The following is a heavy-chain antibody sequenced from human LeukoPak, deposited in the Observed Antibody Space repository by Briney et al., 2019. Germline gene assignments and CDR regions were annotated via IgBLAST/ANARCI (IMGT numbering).Heavy chain of an antibody. CDR2: ISYGGSNK. CDR1: GFTFSSYA. CDR3: ARSGYYYDSSGYSRVMDY. D-gene: IGHD3-22*01. Sequence: GGSLRLSCAASGFTFSSYAMHWVRQAPGKGLEWVAVISYGGSNKYYADSVKGRFTISRDNSKNTLYLQMNSLRAEDTAVYYCARSGYYYDSSGYSRVMDYWGQGTLVTVSS. J-gene: IGHJ4*02. V-gene: IGHV3-30-3*01.